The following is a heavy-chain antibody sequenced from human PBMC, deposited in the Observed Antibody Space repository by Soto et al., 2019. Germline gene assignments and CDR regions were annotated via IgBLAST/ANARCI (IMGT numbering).Heavy chain of an antibody. CDR2: IKSSGNNI. J-gene: IGHJ4*02. Sequence: AGGSLRLSCAASGFIFGSYSMSWVRQAPGKGTEWISYIKSSGNNIYYADSVKGRFTISRDNAKNSLYLQMNSLRDEDTAVYYCAKVHWYDGSAIFGFWGQGTLVTVSS. V-gene: IGHV3-48*02. CDR1: GFIFGSYS. D-gene: IGHD3-22*01. CDR3: AKVHWYDGSAIFGF.